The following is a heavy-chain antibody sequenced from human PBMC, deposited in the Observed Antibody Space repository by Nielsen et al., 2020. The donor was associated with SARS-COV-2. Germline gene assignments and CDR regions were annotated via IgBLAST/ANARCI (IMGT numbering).Heavy chain of an antibody. CDR3: ARARATIFGLVMSYGMDV. D-gene: IGHD3/OR15-3a*01. CDR1: GYTFTDYY. CDR2: INPSSGGT. Sequence: ASVKVSCKASGYTFTDYYLHWVRQAPGQGLEWMGWINPSSGGTKFVQKFQGRVTMTRDTSTSTVYMDLSSLRSEDTAVYYCARARATIFGLVMSYGMDVWGQGTTVAVSS. V-gene: IGHV1-2*02. J-gene: IGHJ6*02.